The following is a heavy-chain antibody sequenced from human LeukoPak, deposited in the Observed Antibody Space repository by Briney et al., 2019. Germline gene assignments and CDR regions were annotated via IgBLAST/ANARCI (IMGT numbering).Heavy chain of an antibody. Sequence: GRSLRLSCAASGFTFSSYAMHWVRQAPGKGLEWVANIKQDGSEKYYADSVKGRFTISRDNAKNLLYLQMNTLRVEDTAVYYCAQGGATISDYWGQGTLVTVSS. CDR2: IKQDGSEK. V-gene: IGHV3-7*01. CDR3: AQGGATISDY. CDR1: GFTFSSYA. D-gene: IGHD5-12*01. J-gene: IGHJ4*02.